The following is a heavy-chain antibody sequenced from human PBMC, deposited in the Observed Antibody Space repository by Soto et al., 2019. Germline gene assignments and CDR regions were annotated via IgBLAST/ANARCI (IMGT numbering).Heavy chain of an antibody. CDR1: GFTFSNAW. Sequence: EVKLVESGGGLIKPGGARRLSCAASGFTFSNAWMTWVRQPPGKGLEWVGRIKSKSDGGATDYAAPVRGRFSISRDDSKNMVYLQMNRLKIEDTAVYYCSTDPRWIQLIIWGQGTLVTVSS. D-gene: IGHD5-18*01. J-gene: IGHJ4*02. CDR2: IKSKSDGGAT. CDR3: STDPRWIQLII. V-gene: IGHV3-15*01.